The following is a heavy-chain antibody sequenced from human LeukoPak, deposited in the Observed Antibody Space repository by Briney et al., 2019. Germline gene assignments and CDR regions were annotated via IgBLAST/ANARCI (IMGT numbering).Heavy chain of an antibody. Sequence: GGSLKLSCAASGFTFSGSAMHWVRQASGRGLEWVGRIRSKSNTYATAYAASVKGRFTISRDDSKNTAYLQMNSLKTEDTAVYYCTRLDDSETRDFDFWGQGTLVTVSS. CDR2: IRSKSNTYAT. CDR1: GFTFSGSA. D-gene: IGHD3-3*01. J-gene: IGHJ4*02. V-gene: IGHV3-73*01. CDR3: TRLDDSETRDFDF.